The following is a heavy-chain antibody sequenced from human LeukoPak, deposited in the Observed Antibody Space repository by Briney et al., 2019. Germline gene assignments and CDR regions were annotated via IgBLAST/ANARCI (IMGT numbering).Heavy chain of an antibody. J-gene: IGHJ4*02. CDR3: ARDEIAVAGFGTFDY. CDR2: IIPIFGTP. D-gene: IGHD6-19*01. Sequence: SVKVSCKASGDTFSNSAFSWVRQAPGQGLEWMGGIIPIFGTPNYAQKFQGRVTISADESTSTVYMKLSSLRSEDTAVFYCARDEIAVAGFGTFDYWGQGTLVTVSS. CDR1: GDTFSNSA. V-gene: IGHV1-69*01.